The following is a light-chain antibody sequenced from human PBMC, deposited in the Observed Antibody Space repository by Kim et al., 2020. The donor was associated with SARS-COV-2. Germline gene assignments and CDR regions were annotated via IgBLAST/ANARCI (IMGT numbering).Light chain of an antibody. CDR1: TGDVTSSNY. CDR3: LLSYSGDVV. CDR2: DTN. Sequence: PGGTVTLSRGASTGDVTSSNYPYWLQQKPGQAPRTLIYDTNNKHSWTPARFSGSLLGGKGALTLSGAQPEDEADYYCLLSYSGDVVFGGGTQLTVL. J-gene: IGLJ2*01. V-gene: IGLV7-46*01.